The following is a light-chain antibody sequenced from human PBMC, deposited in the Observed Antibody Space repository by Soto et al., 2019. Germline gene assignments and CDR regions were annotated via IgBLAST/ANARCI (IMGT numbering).Light chain of an antibody. CDR2: GAS. CDR3: QQYNNWPFPSWT. CDR1: QSVSSN. J-gene: IGKJ1*01. V-gene: IGKV3-15*01. Sequence: EIVMTQSPATLSVSPGEGATLSCRASQSVSSNLAWYQQKPGQAPRLLIYGASTRATGIPARFSGSGSGTEFTLTISSLQFEDFAVYYCQQYNNWPFPSWTFGQGTKVEIK.